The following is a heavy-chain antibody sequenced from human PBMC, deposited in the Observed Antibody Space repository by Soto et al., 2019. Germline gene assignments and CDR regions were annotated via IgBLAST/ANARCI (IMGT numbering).Heavy chain of an antibody. CDR2: IYYSAST. V-gene: IGHV4-31*03. CDR3: ARGSIAAAGTPQFWFDP. CDR1: GGSIISGSYY. J-gene: IGHJ5*02. Sequence: PSETLSLTSIVPGGSIISGSYYWSWTRQNRVKGLEWIGYIYYSASTYCNPSLKSRVTIAVDTSKNQFSLKLSSVTAADTAVYYCARGSIAAAGTPQFWFDPWGQGTLVTVSS. D-gene: IGHD6-13*01.